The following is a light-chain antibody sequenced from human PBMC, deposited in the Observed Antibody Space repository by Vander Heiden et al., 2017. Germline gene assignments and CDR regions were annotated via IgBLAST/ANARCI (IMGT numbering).Light chain of an antibody. CDR2: AAS. CDR1: QSISSY. Sequence: DIQMTQSPSSLSASVGDRVTITCPVSQSISSYLNWYQQKPGKAPKLLIYAASSLQSGVPSRFSGSGSGTDFTLTISSLQPEDFATYYCHQSYGTPLTFGGGTKVEIK. CDR3: HQSYGTPLT. V-gene: IGKV1-39*01. J-gene: IGKJ4*01.